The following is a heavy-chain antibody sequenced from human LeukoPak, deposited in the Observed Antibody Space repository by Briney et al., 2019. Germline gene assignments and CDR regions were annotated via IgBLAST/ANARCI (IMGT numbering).Heavy chain of an antibody. CDR1: GFTFSIYT. V-gene: IGHV3-21*01. CDR3: ARGPLAYYYDSSGLIHNWFDP. CDR2: ISTSSSYI. D-gene: IGHD3-22*01. J-gene: IGHJ5*02. Sequence: GGSLRLSCAASGFTFSIYTMNWVRQAPGKGLEWVSSISTSSSYIYYADSVKGRFTISRDNAKNSLYLQMNSLRAEDTAVYYCARGPLAYYYDSSGLIHNWFDPWGQGTLVTVSS.